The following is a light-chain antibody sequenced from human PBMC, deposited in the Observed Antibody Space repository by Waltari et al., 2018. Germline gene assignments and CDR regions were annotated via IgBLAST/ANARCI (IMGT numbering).Light chain of an antibody. Sequence: DIQMTQSPSSLAASVGARVSITCRTSLSSSRFVNWYQQKPGKAPKLLIHGATSLQSGVPSRFSGSGSGTDFTLTISSLQTEDFATYYCQQSYSLYTFGQGTKLEIK. CDR1: LSSSRF. V-gene: IGKV1-39*01. J-gene: IGKJ2*01. CDR2: GAT. CDR3: QQSYSLYT.